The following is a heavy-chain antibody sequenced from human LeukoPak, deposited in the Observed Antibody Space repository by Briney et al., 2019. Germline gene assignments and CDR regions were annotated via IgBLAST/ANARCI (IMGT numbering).Heavy chain of an antibody. CDR3: AKQGPGHCGSTSCYGVDY. D-gene: IGHD2-2*01. CDR1: GYTFTSYA. Sequence: ASVKVSCKASGYTFTSYAMNWVRQAPGQGLEWMGWINTNTGNPTYAQGFTGRFVSSLDTSVSTAYLQISSLKAEDTAVYFCAKQGPGHCGSTSCYGVDYWGQGTLVTVSS. CDR2: INTNTGNP. V-gene: IGHV7-4-1*02. J-gene: IGHJ4*02.